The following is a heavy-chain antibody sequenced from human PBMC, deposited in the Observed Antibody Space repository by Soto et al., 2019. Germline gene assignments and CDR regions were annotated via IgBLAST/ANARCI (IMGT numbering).Heavy chain of an antibody. J-gene: IGHJ4*02. D-gene: IGHD7-27*01. CDR3: AREELGSFDY. V-gene: IGHV4-39*02. CDR2: IYYSGST. CDR1: GGSISSSSYY. Sequence: PSVTLSLTCTVSGGSISSSSYYWGWIRQPPGKGLEWIGSIYYSGSTYYNPSLRSRVTISVDTSKNQFSLKLSSVTAADTAVYYCAREELGSFDYWGQGTLVTVS.